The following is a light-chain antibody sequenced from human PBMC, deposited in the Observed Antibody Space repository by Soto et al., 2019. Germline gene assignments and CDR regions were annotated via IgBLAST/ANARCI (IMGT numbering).Light chain of an antibody. CDR3: QHYNIYLWS. J-gene: IGKJ1*01. CDR2: DAS. Sequence: DIQMTQSPSTLSASIGDRVTITCRASQSINRWLAWYQQQPGKAPTLLIYDASSLESGVPSRFSGSGSGTEFTLTFISLQPDDLATYDCQHYNIYLWSFGQGTKVAIK. CDR1: QSINRW. V-gene: IGKV1-5*01.